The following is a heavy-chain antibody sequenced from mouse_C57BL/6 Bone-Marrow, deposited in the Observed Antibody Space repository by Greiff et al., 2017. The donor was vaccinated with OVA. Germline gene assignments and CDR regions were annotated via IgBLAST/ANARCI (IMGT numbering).Heavy chain of an antibody. J-gene: IGHJ4*01. CDR3: ARWFIPEAMDY. Sequence: QVQLQQPGAELVKPGASVKLSCKASGYTFTSYWMHWVKQRPGQGLEWIGMIHPNSGSTNYNEKFKSQATLTVDKSSSTAYMQLSSLTSEDSAVYYCARWFIPEAMDYWGQGTSVTVSS. CDR2: IHPNSGST. V-gene: IGHV1-64*01. D-gene: IGHD1-1*01. CDR1: GYTFTSYW.